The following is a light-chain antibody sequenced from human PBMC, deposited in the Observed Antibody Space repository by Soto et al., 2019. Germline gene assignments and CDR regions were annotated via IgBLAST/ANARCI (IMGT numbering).Light chain of an antibody. CDR1: QSFNYS. V-gene: IGKV3-15*01. Sequence: EIVITQSPATLSVSPGEEATLSCRACQSFNYSLAGYQQKPAQAPRLLIYGASTRATGVPARFGGSGSGTDFTLTISSLQSDDFAVYYCQHYGTSPLVTFGQGTRLEIK. J-gene: IGKJ5*01. CDR2: GAS. CDR3: QHYGTSPLVT.